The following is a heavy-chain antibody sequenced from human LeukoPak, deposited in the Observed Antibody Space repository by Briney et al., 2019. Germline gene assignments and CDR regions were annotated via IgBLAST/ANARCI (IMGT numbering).Heavy chain of an antibody. D-gene: IGHD3-22*01. CDR2: MNPNSDYT. CDR3: AREGSLDNYDSSGFAY. V-gene: IGHV1-8*02. CDR1: GGTFSSYA. Sequence: GASVKVSCKASGGTFSSYAISWVRQAPGQGLEWMGWMNPNSDYTGYAQKFQGRVTMTRNTSTSTVYMELSSLTSEDTAVYYCAREGSLDNYDSSGFAYWGQGTLVTVSS. J-gene: IGHJ4*02.